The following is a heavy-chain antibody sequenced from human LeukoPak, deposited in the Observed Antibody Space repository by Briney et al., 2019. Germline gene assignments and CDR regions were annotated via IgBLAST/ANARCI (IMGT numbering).Heavy chain of an antibody. Sequence: GASVKVSCTAFGYTFTSNYIHCVRHAPGQGPEWMGVISPSGGSTTYAQKFQGRVTLTRDMSTSTDYLELSSLRSEDTAVYYCARDNSVRDEAWWFNPWGQGTLVTVSS. V-gene: IGHV1-46*01. CDR1: GYTFTSNY. CDR3: ARDNSVRDEAWWFNP. J-gene: IGHJ5*02. D-gene: IGHD5-24*01. CDR2: ISPSGGST.